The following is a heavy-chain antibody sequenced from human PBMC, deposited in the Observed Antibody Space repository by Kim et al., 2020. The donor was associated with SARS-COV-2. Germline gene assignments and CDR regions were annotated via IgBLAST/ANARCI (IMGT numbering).Heavy chain of an antibody. CDR2: I. V-gene: IGHV3-21*01. J-gene: IGHJ4*02. CDR3: ARETKSDS. Sequence: IYYADTVTGRFTISRDNAKNPLYLQMNSLRAADTAVYYCARETKSDSWGQGTLVTVSS.